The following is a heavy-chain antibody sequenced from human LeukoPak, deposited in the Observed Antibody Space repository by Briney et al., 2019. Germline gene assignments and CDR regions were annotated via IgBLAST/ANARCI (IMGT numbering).Heavy chain of an antibody. D-gene: IGHD4-23*01. CDR2: ISDGGVT. J-gene: IGHJ4*02. Sequence: SETLSLTCNVSGGSISTYYWSWIRQPPGKGLEWIGYISDGGVTSYNPSLKGRVTISVDSPKNRFSLRLTSLTAVDTALYYCARHGGNLDYFDYWGPGSLVTVSS. V-gene: IGHV4-59*08. CDR3: ARHGGNLDYFDY. CDR1: GGSISTYY.